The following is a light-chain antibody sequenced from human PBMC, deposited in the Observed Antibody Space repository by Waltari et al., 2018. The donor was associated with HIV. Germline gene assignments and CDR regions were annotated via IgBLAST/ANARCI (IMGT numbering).Light chain of an antibody. V-gene: IGLV1-44*01. Sequence: QSVLTQPPSASGTPGRRVTISCSATISNIGSTTVNWYQQLPGTAPKLLIYSNNQRPSGVPDRFSGSKSGTSASLAISGLQSEDEADYYWAAWDGSLNGHVVFGGGTKLTVL. CDR2: SNN. CDR1: ISNIGSTT. J-gene: IGLJ2*01. CDR3: AAWDGSLNGHVV.